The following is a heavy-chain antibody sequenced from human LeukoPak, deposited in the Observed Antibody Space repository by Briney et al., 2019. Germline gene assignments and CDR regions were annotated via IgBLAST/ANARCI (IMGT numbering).Heavy chain of an antibody. V-gene: IGHV1-2*02. CDR1: GYTFTAYY. CDR3: AKVKPGAFDL. J-gene: IGHJ3*01. Sequence: ASVRVSCRASGYTFTAYYIHWVRQAPGQGLEWTGYINTKSDGTIYAQKFQGRVTMARDTSISTVYMELSRLRFDDTAVYYCAKVKPGAFDLWGQGTVVTVSS. CDR2: INTKSDGT. D-gene: IGHD7-27*01.